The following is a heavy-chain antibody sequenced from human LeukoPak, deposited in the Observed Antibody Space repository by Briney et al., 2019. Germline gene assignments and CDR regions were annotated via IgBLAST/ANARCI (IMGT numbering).Heavy chain of an antibody. CDR3: ARDEQWGGYYYGMEV. J-gene: IGHJ6*02. V-gene: IGHV3-30-3*01. D-gene: IGHD6-19*01. Sequence: GGSLRLSCAASGFTFSSYAMHWVRQAPGKGLEWVAVISYDGSNKYYADSVKGRFTISRDNSKNTLYLQMNSLRAEDTAVYSCARDEQWGGYYYGMEVWGQGTTVTVSS. CDR2: ISYDGSNK. CDR1: GFTFSSYA.